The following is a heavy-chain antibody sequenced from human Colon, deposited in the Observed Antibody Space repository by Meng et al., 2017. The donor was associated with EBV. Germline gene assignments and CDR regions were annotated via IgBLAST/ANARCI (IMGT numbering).Heavy chain of an antibody. J-gene: IGHJ4*02. Sequence: QVQRLESGGGVKKPGASWLVPCRASGYTFTHHGISWIRQAPGQGLEWLGWISCYNGDTIYAQKVQGRFTMTMDKSASTAYMDLRSLRSDDTAIYYCARDPSNTSGRYAYFDSWGQGTLVTVSS. CDR1: GYTFTHHG. V-gene: IGHV1-18*01. CDR3: ARDPSNTSGRYAYFDS. CDR2: ISCYNGDT. D-gene: IGHD6-19*01.